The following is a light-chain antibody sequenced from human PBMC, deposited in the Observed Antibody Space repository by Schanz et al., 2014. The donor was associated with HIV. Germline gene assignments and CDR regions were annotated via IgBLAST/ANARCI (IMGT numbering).Light chain of an antibody. V-gene: IGLV1-51*01. CDR3: GAWDSGRRAVV. CDR1: ALNIGRNS. Sequence: QSVLTQQPSVSAAPGQRVTISCSGSALNIGRNSVSWYQQFPGTAPNLLIYDYHERPSEIRDRFSGSKSGQSATLAIIGLQAGDEADYYCGAWDSGRRAVVFGGGTKLTVL. J-gene: IGLJ2*01. CDR2: DYH.